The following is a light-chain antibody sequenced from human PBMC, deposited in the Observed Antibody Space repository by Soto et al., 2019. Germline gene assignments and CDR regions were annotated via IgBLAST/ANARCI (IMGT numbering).Light chain of an antibody. V-gene: IGLV1-44*01. J-gene: IGLJ2*01. CDR1: SSNIGSNS. Sequence: QSVLTQPPSASGTPGQRVTISCSGSSSNIGSNSVNWYLQLPGTAPKLLIYSNNQRPSGVPDRFSGSKSGTSASLAISGLPSEDEADFYCAAWDDSLNGLVFGGGTKLTVL. CDR3: AAWDDSLNGLV. CDR2: SNN.